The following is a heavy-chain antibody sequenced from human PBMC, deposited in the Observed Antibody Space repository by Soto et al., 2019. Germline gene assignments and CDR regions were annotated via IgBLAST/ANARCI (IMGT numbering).Heavy chain of an antibody. CDR3: AKTGIAAARTRADSYYGMDV. CDR1: GFTFSSYG. Sequence: QVQLVESGGGVVEPGRSLRLSCAASGFTFSSYGLHWVRQAPGEGLEWVAVISYDGRNKYYAYSVKGRFTIARHNSKNTLYLQMDSLRAADTAAYYCAKTGIAAARTRADSYYGMDVWAQGTTVTVSS. V-gene: IGHV3-30*18. CDR2: ISYDGRNK. D-gene: IGHD6-13*01. J-gene: IGHJ6*02.